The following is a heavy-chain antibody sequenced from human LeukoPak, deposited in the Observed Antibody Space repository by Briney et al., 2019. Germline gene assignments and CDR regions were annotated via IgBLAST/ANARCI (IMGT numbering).Heavy chain of an antibody. Sequence: SETLSLTCTVSGFSISSYYWSWIRQPAGKGLEWIGRIYSSGGTNYNPSLRSRVTMSVDTSKNQFSLRLSSVTAADTAVYYCARGGMDVWGQGTTVTVSS. CDR2: IYSSGGT. CDR1: GFSISSYY. V-gene: IGHV4-4*07. J-gene: IGHJ6*02. CDR3: ARGGMDV.